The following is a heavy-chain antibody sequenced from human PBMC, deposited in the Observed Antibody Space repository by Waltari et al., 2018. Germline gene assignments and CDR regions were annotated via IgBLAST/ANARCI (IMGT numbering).Heavy chain of an antibody. CDR1: GGSITSNRHY. CDR2: ISDNGAT. CDR3: ATYIGASVGTAAFDV. V-gene: IGHV4-39*01. D-gene: IGHD5-12*01. Sequence: QLQLQESGPGLVKPSETLSLTCSVSGGSITSNRHYWGWTRQPPGQGLGWSGTISDNGATYSSLSLKSRVTISRDTSKNQLSLKLGSVTAADTGVYYCATYIGASVGTAAFDVWGQGTMVTVSS. J-gene: IGHJ3*01.